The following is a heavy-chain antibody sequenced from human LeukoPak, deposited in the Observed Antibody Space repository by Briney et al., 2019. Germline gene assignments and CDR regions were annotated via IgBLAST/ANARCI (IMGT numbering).Heavy chain of an antibody. Sequence: GGSLRLACSASGFTFSTYPIHWVRQAPGKGLEYVTAISSDGKTAYYADSVKGRFTISRDNSKNTVFLQMSSLSAEDSAVYYCVKARGYCSTSSCFLEYWGQGTLVTVSS. CDR3: VKARGYCSTSSCFLEY. CDR2: ISSDGKTA. CDR1: GFTFSTYP. J-gene: IGHJ4*02. D-gene: IGHD2-2*01. V-gene: IGHV3-64D*06.